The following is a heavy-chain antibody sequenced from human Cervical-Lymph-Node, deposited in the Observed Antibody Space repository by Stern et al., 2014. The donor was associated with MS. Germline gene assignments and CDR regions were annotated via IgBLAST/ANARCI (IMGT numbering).Heavy chain of an antibody. D-gene: IGHD6-13*01. V-gene: IGHV4-39*01. CDR1: GGSISSSSYY. Sequence: VQLEESGPGLVKPSETLSLTCTVSGGSISSSSYYWGWIRQPPGKGLEWIGSIYCSVSTYSHPSLKSVFTIPIDTPKNKFSRKLSFVTAADTAVYYCARRRAAAGAVLFDYWGQGTLVTVSS. J-gene: IGHJ4*02. CDR3: ARRRAAAGAVLFDY. CDR2: IYCSVST.